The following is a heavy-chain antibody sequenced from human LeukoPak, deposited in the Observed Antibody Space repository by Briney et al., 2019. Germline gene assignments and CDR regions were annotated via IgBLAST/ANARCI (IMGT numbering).Heavy chain of an antibody. CDR3: AKAPVTSCRGAYCYPFDY. V-gene: IGHV3-23*01. D-gene: IGHD2-21*01. CDR1: GFILSSYA. Sequence: GGSLRLSCAASGFILSSYAMSWVRQAPGKGLEWVSAISSTDAGTYHADSVRGRFTISRDSPKNTLYLQMNSLRAEDAAVYYCAKAPVTSCRGAYCYPFDYWGQGTLVTVSS. CDR2: ISSTDAGT. J-gene: IGHJ4*02.